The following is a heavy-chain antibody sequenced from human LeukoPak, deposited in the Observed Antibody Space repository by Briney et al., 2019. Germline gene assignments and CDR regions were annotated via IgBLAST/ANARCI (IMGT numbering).Heavy chain of an antibody. CDR3: ASDLTIAARSVY. V-gene: IGHV1-2*02. D-gene: IGHD6-6*01. CDR1: GYILTDYY. J-gene: IGHJ4*02. CDR2: INPNSGGT. Sequence: ASVKVSCKASGYILTDYYIHWVRQAPGQGLEWMGWINPNSGGTNYAQKFQGRVTMTRDTSISTAYMELSRLRSDDTAVYYCASDLTIAARSVYWGQGTLTPSPQ.